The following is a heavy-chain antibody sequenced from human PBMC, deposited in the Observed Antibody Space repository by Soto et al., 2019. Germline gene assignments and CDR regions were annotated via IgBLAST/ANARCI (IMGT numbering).Heavy chain of an antibody. CDR3: AKGVPAATRYCQH. CDR2: INSDGSST. D-gene: IGHD2-2*01. V-gene: IGHV3-74*01. Sequence: VQLVESGGGLVQPGGSLRLSCAASGFSFSSYWMHWVRHAPGKGLVWVSRINSDGSSTTYADSVKGRFTISRDNAKNTLYLQMNSLTTEDTAVYYCAKGVPAATRYCQHWGQGTMGTVSS. CDR1: GFSFSSYW. J-gene: IGHJ1*01.